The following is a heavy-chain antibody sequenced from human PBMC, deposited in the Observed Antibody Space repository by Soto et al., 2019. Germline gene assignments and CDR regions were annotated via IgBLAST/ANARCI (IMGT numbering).Heavy chain of an antibody. J-gene: IGHJ5*02. CDR3: ARGWEYFHDSTGPRWVWFDP. V-gene: IGHV4-59*02. D-gene: IGHD3-22*01. CDR1: GGSVSSYY. Sequence: QVQLQESGPGLVKPSETLSLTCTVSGGSVSSYYWSWIRQPPGKELEWIANIYYSGSTNYNPSLERRGTISVDTSMTQISLKLRSVTAADTAVYYCARGWEYFHDSTGPRWVWFDPWGQGTLVTVSS. CDR2: IYYSGST.